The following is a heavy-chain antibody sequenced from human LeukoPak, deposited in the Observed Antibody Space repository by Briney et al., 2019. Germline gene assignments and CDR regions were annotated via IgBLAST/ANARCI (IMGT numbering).Heavy chain of an antibody. V-gene: IGHV1-3*01. CDR1: GYTFTSYA. J-gene: IGHJ4*02. CDR3: ARDGFYCSGGSCYSTYFDY. CDR2: INAGNGNT. D-gene: IGHD2-15*01. Sequence: ASVKVSCEASGYTFTSYAMHWVRQAPGQRLEWMGWINAGNGNTKYSQKFQGRVTITRDTSASTAYMELSSLRSEDTAVYYCARDGFYCSGGSCYSTYFDYWGQGTLVTVSS.